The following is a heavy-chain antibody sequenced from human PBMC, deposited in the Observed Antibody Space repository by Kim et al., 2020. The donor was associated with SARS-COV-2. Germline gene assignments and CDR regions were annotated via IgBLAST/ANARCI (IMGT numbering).Heavy chain of an antibody. J-gene: IGHJ5*02. D-gene: IGHD5-12*01. CDR1: GGSMNSYY. V-gene: IGHV4-59*13. Sequence: SETLSLTCSVSGGSMNSYYWTWIRQTPEKGLQWLGHVFYSGTANYNPSLKSRLTMSLDVSTQQFSLNMSSVTTADTAVYYCARGLPPYSDVASVFAPWG. CDR3: ARGLPPYSDVASVFAP. CDR2: VFYSGTA.